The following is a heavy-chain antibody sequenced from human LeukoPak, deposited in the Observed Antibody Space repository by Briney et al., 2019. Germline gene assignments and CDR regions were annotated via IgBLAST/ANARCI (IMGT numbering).Heavy chain of an antibody. CDR1: GGTFSSYA. J-gene: IGHJ4*02. Sequence: ASVKVSCKASGGTFSSYAISWVRQAPGQGLEWMGGIIPIFGTANYAQKFQGRVTITADESTSTAYMELSSLRSEDTAVYYCARCDSSGSYFDYWGQGTLVTVSS. V-gene: IGHV1-69*13. CDR3: ARCDSSGSYFDY. CDR2: IIPIFGTA. D-gene: IGHD3-22*01.